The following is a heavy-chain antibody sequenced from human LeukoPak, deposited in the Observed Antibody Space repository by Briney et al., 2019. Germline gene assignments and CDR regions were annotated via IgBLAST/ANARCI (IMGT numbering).Heavy chain of an antibody. CDR1: GGSISSGDYY. V-gene: IGHV4-30-4*01. D-gene: IGHD2-15*01. CDR3: ASDPLVVVAATRYYYYGMDV. CDR2: IYYSGST. J-gene: IGHJ6*04. Sequence: PSQTLSLTCTVSGGSISSGDYYWSWIRQPPGKGLEWIGYIYYSGSTYYNPSLKSRVTISVDTSKNQFSLKLSSVTAADTAVYYCASDPLVVVAATRYYYYGMDVWGKGTTVTVSS.